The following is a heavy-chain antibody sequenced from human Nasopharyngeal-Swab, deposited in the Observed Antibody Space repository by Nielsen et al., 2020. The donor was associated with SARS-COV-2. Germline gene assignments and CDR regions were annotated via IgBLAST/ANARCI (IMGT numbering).Heavy chain of an antibody. CDR1: GFTFSSYA. J-gene: IGHJ4*02. CDR2: ISYDGSNK. V-gene: IGHV3-30-3*02. CDR3: AKILDPTSDY. Sequence: GESLKISCAASGFTFSSYAIHWVRQAPGKGLEWVAVISYDGSNKYYADSVKGRFTISRDNSKNTLYLQMNSLRAEDTAMYYCAKILDPTSDYWGQGTLVTVSS.